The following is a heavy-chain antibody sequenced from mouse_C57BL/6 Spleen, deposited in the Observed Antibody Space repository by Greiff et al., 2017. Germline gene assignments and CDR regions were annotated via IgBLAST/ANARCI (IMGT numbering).Heavy chain of an antibody. J-gene: IGHJ2*01. CDR1: GYAFSSSW. CDR2: IYPGDGDT. V-gene: IGHV1-82*01. CDR3: ARSTGFHY. Sequence: QVQLQPSGPELVKPGASVKISCKASGYAFSSSWMNWVKQRPGKGLEWIGRIYPGDGDTNYNGKFKGKATLTADKSSSTAYMQLRSLTSEDSAVYFCARSTGFHYWGQGTTLTVSS. D-gene: IGHD2-2*01.